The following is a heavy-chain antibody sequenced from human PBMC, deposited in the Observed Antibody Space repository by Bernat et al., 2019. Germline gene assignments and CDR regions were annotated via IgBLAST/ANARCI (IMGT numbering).Heavy chain of an antibody. D-gene: IGHD3-3*01. Sequence: QVQLQESGPGLVKPSQTLSLTCTVSGGSISSGSYYWSWIRQPAGKGLEWIGRIYTSGSTNYNPSLKSRVTISVDTSKNQFSLKLSSVTAADTAVYYCARVIPLRFLAKFDPWGQRTLVTVSS. V-gene: IGHV4-61*02. CDR1: GGSISSGSYY. CDR2: IYTSGST. CDR3: ARVIPLRFLAKFDP. J-gene: IGHJ5*02.